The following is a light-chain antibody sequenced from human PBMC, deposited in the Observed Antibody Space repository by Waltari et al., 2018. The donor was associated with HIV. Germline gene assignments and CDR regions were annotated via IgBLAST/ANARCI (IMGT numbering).Light chain of an antibody. Sequence: AIRMTQSPSSLAASTGDRVIISCRASQDIENYLAWYQQKPGKAPKLLIYTVSTLQSWVPSRFSGSGYGTDFTLTISGVQSEDSAIYFCQQYYRYPLSFGGGTRVEIK. J-gene: IGKJ4*01. V-gene: IGKV1-8*01. CDR3: QQYYRYPLS. CDR2: TVS. CDR1: QDIENY.